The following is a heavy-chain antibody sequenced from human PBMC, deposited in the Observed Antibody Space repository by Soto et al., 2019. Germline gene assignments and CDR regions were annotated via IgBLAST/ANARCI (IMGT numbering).Heavy chain of an antibody. CDR1: GASIHRYY. J-gene: IGHJ4*02. D-gene: IGHD2-15*01. Sequence: PSETLSLTCSVSGASIHRYYYSWIRQPPGKGLEWIGLVFYSGSIAYNPSLKSRVTISVDTSNNQFSLRLSSVTATDTAVYCCARGDPVILKYSSQLRGPGTLVTVSS. CDR2: VFYSGSI. V-gene: IGHV4-59*01. CDR3: ARGDPVILKYSSQL.